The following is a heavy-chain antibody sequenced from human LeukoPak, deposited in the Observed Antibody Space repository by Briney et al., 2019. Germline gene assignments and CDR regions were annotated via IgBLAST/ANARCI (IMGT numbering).Heavy chain of an antibody. CDR3: ARARGYCSGGSCYYGNYFDY. J-gene: IGHJ4*02. CDR2: IWYDGSNK. Sequence: HPGGSLRLSCAASGFTFSSYGMPWVRQAPGKGLGWVAVIWYDGSNKYYADSVKGRFTISRDNSKNTLYLQMSSLRAEDTAVYYCARARGYCSGGSCYYGNYFDYWGQGTLVTVSS. D-gene: IGHD2-15*01. V-gene: IGHV3-33*01. CDR1: GFTFSSYG.